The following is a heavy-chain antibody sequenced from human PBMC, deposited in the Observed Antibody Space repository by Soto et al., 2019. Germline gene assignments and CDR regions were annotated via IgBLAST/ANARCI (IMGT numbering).Heavy chain of an antibody. CDR3: ARQAGIVVNTKFDY. Sequence: GGSLRLSCAASGFTFSSYSMNWVRQAPGKGLEWVSYISSSSSTIYYADSVKGRFTISRDNAKNSPYLQMNSLRAEDTAVYYCARQAGIVVNTKFDYRGQGTLVTVSS. D-gene: IGHD6-19*01. V-gene: IGHV3-48*01. CDR2: ISSSSSTI. CDR1: GFTFSSYS. J-gene: IGHJ4*02.